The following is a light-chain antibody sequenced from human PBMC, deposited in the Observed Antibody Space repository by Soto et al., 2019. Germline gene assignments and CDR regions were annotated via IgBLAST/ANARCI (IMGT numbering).Light chain of an antibody. CDR3: QQRSNWPPLT. V-gene: IGKV3-11*01. J-gene: IGKJ4*01. CDR2: DAS. CDR1: QSVDSY. Sequence: EIVLTQSPATLSLSPGEGATLSCRASQSVDSYLAWYQQKPGQAPRLVIYDASNRATGIPARFSGSGFGTDFTLTISSLEPEDFAVYYCQQRSNWPPLTFGGGTKVDIK.